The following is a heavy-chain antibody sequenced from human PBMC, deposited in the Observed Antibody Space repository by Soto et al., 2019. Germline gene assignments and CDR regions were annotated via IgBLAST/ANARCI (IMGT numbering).Heavy chain of an antibody. CDR2: INHSGST. CDR3: ARSDFWSGYYEAPYYYYGMDV. J-gene: IGHJ6*02. Sequence: SETLSLTCAVYGGSFSGYYWSWIRQPPGKGLEWIGEINHSGSTNYNPSLKSRVTISVDTSKNQFSLKLSSVTAADTAVYYCARSDFWSGYYEAPYYYYGMDVWGQGTTVTVSS. V-gene: IGHV4-34*01. D-gene: IGHD3-3*01. CDR1: GGSFSGYY.